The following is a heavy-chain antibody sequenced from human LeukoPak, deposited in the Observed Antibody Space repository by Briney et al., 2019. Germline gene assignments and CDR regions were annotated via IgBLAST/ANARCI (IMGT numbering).Heavy chain of an antibody. CDR1: GFTFSSYD. CDR3: ATYDILTGYRRPDY. Sequence: GGSLRPSCAASGFTFSSYDMHWVRQAQGKGLEWVALIRYDGSNKYYADSVKGRFTISRDNSKNTLYLQMNSLGAEDTAVYYCATYDILTGYRRPDYWGQGTLVTVSS. V-gene: IGHV3-30*02. CDR2: IRYDGSNK. D-gene: IGHD3-9*01. J-gene: IGHJ4*02.